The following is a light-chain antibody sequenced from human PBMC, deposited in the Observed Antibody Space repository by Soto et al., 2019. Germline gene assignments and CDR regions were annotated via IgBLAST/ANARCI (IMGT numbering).Light chain of an antibody. CDR1: QSVSSSY. CDR2: GAS. CDR3: QQYGSSPRNT. J-gene: IGKJ4*01. Sequence: EIVLTQSPGTQSLSPGERATLSCRASQSVSSSYLAWYQQKPGQAPRLLIYGASSRATGIPDRFSGSGSGTDFSLTISRLEPEDFAVYYCQQYGSSPRNTFGGGTKVEIK. V-gene: IGKV3-20*01.